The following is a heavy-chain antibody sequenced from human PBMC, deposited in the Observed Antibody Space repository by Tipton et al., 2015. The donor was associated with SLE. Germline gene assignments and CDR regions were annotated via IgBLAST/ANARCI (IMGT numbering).Heavy chain of an antibody. CDR3: AAGHTFGGVIVI. D-gene: IGHD3-16*02. CDR1: GGSISSHSYY. J-gene: IGHJ4*02. CDR2: IYYSGST. Sequence: LRLSCTVSGGSISSHSYYWGWVRQPPGKGLEWIGSIYYSGSTYYNPSLKSRVTISVDTSKNQFSLMLTSVAAADTALYYCAAGHTFGGVIVIWGQGTLVTVSS. V-gene: IGHV4-39*07.